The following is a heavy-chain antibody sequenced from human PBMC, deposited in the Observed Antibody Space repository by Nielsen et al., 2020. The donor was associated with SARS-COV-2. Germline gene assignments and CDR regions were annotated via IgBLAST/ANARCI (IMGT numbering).Heavy chain of an antibody. CDR2: INHSGNT. D-gene: IGHD5-24*01. CDR3: VRIDMTTISVDY. CDR1: DMSFSSYY. V-gene: IGHV4-34*01. J-gene: IGHJ4*02. Sequence: SETLSLTCAVYDMSFSSYYWSWIRQPPGKGLEWIGEINHSGNTNYNPSLKSRVTISVDTSKNQFSLKVNSVTAADTAVYYCVRIDMTTISVDYWGRGTLVTVSS.